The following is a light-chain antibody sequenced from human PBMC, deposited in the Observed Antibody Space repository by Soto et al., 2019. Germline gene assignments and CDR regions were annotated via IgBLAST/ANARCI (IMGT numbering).Light chain of an antibody. CDR2: GTS. Sequence: EVVLTQSPGTLSLSPGDRATVSCRASQTVHSSFFAWYQQKGGQAPRLLIYGTSNRAAGIPDRFSCHGSGTDFTLTIDGLEPEDFAMYFCQQHGGSPPYTFGRGTRVEI. CDR3: QQHGGSPPYT. V-gene: IGKV3-20*01. J-gene: IGKJ2*01. CDR1: QTVHSSF.